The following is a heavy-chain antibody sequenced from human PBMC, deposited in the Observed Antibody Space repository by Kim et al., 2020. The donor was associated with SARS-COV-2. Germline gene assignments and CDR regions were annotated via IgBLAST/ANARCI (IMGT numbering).Heavy chain of an antibody. Sequence: GESLKISCKASGYRFSSYWIAWVRQMPGKGLEWMGIIYPRDPDTRYSPSFEGQVTISSDESIATAYLDWSSLEASDSAIYYCARPLFFYETSGYPGPYDSWGQGTLVTVSS. J-gene: IGHJ4*02. V-gene: IGHV5-51*01. CDR3: ARPLFFYETSGYPGPYDS. CDR2: IYPRDPDT. D-gene: IGHD3-22*01. CDR1: GYRFSSYW.